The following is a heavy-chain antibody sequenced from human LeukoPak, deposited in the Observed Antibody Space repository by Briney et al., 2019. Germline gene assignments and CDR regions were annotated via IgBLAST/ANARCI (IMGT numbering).Heavy chain of an antibody. J-gene: IGHJ4*02. CDR2: ISGSGGST. CDR3: AKDREYYDFWSGYSASYYFDY. Sequence: GGSLRLSCAASGFTFSSYAMGWVRQAPGKGLEWVSAISGSGGSTYYADSVKGRFTISRDNSKNTLYLQMNSLRAEDTAVYYCAKDREYYDFWSGYSASYYFDYWGQGTLVTVSS. CDR1: GFTFSSYA. V-gene: IGHV3-23*01. D-gene: IGHD3-3*01.